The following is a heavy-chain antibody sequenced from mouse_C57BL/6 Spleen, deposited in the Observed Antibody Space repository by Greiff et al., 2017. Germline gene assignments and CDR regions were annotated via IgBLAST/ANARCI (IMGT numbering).Heavy chain of an antibody. Sequence: EVQLQQSGPELVKPGASVKISSKASGYTFTDYYMNWVKQSHGKSLEWIGDINPNNGGTSYNQKFKGKATLTVDKSSSTAYMELRSLTSEDSAVYYCTRGRDYDDAMDYWGQGTSVTVSS. V-gene: IGHV1-26*01. J-gene: IGHJ4*01. CDR1: GYTFTDYY. D-gene: IGHD2-4*01. CDR3: TRGRDYDDAMDY. CDR2: INPNNGGT.